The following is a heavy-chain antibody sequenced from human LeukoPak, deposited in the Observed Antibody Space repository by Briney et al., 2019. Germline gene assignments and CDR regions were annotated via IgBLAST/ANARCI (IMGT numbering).Heavy chain of an antibody. J-gene: IGHJ5*02. CDR2: INPDGTII. Sequence: GGSLRLSCVGSGFTYTDYWMHWFRQAPGKGPVWVSRINPDGTIIDYADSVKGRFSISRDNAKNLLYLQVNGLRADDTAVYYCAKDLSWNTADRWGQGILVTVSS. CDR3: AKDLSWNTADR. CDR1: GFTYTDYW. D-gene: IGHD5-18*01. V-gene: IGHV3-74*01.